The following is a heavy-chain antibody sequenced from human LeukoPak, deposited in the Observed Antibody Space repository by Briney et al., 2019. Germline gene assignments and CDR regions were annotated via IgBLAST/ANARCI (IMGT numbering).Heavy chain of an antibody. CDR2: IYNYGST. J-gene: IGHJ4*01. Sequence: SETLSLTCTVSGASITSYYWAWIRQSPEKGLECIGYIYNYGSTKYEPSLKSRVSISDDTAKNQFSLNLKPVTAADTAVYYCARGVGYGDSRHYDHWGHGILVTVSS. V-gene: IGHV4-59*01. CDR3: ARGVGYGDSRHYDH. D-gene: IGHD4-17*01. CDR1: GASITSYY.